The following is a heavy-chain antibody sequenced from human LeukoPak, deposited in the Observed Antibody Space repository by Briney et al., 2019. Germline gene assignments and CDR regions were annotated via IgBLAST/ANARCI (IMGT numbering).Heavy chain of an antibody. J-gene: IGHJ4*02. CDR1: GGSFSGYY. D-gene: IGHD2-15*01. CDR3: ARGLYCSGGSCYGP. V-gene: IGHV4-34*01. CDR2: INHSGST. Sequence: SETLSLTCAVYGGSFSGYYWSWIRQPPGKGLEWIGEINHSGSTNYNPSLKSRVTISVDTSKNQFSLKLSSVTAADTAVYYCARGLYCSGGSCYGPWGQGTLVTVSP.